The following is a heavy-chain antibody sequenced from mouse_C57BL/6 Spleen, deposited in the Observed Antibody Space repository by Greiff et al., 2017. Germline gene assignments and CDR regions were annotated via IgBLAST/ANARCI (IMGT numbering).Heavy chain of an antibody. D-gene: IGHD2-5*01. CDR1: GFTFSDYG. Sequence: EVKLVESGGGLVKPGGSLKLSCAASGFTFSDYGMHWVRQAPEKGLEWVAYISSGSSTSYYADTVKGRFTISRDNAKNTLFLQMTSLRSEDTAMYYCARLYYSNFAYWGQGTLVTVSA. CDR3: ARLYYSNFAY. J-gene: IGHJ3*01. V-gene: IGHV5-17*01. CDR2: ISSGSSTS.